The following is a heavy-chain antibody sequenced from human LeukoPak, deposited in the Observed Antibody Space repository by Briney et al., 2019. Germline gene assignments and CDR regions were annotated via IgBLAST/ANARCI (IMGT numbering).Heavy chain of an antibody. CDR1: GGSISTYY. CDR3: WNCGMTTAATRYYYFMDV. D-gene: IGHD4-11*01. V-gene: IGHV4-59*03. J-gene: IGHJ6*03. CDR2: IYYSGST. Sequence: SETLSLTCTVSGGSISTYYWSWIRQPPGKGLEWIGYIYYSGSTNYNPSLKRRVTLSVDTSKNQFSPKITSLKAPDTALLFLWNCGMTTAATRYYYFMDVWGEGTTVTVSS.